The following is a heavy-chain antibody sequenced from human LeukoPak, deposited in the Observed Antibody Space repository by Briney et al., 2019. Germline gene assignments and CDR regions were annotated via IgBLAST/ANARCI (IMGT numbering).Heavy chain of an antibody. J-gene: IGHJ3*02. V-gene: IGHV1-69*04. CDR3: AREAAHDAFDI. CDR2: IIPILGIA. Sequence: GSSVKVSCKASGGTFSSYAISWVRQAPGQGLEWMGRIIPILGIANYAQKFQGRVTITADKSTSTAYMELSSLRSEDTAVYYCAREAAHDAFDIWGQGTLVTVSS. CDR1: GGTFSSYA. D-gene: IGHD2-15*01.